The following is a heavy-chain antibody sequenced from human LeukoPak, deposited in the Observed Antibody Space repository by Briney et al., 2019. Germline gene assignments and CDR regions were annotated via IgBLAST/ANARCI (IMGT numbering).Heavy chain of an antibody. CDR2: IYHRGSI. J-gene: IGHJ4*02. CDR1: GYSISSGYY. Sequence: SETLSLTCTVSGYSISSGYYWGWIRQPPGKGLECIGTIYHRGSIYYNPSLKSRVTISVDTSKNQFSLKLSSVTAADTAVYYCARGAEVPAAPDFFDHWGQGTLVTVSS. D-gene: IGHD2-2*01. V-gene: IGHV4-38-2*02. CDR3: ARGAEVPAAPDFFDH.